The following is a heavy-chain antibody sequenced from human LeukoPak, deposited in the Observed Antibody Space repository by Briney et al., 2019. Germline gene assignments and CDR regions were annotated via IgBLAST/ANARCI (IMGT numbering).Heavy chain of an antibody. CDR1: GGSISSYY. Sequence: SETLSLTCTVSGGSISSYYWSWIRQPPGKGLEWIGYIYYSGNTNYNPSLKSRVTISVDTSKNQFSLKLSSVTAADTAVYYCARDRADYGYKCYVDCWGQGTLVTVSS. CDR3: ARDRADYGYKCYVDC. J-gene: IGHJ4*02. V-gene: IGHV4-59*01. CDR2: IYYSGNT. D-gene: IGHD4-17*01.